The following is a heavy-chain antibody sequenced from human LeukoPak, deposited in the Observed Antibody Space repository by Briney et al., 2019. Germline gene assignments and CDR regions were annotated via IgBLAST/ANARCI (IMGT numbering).Heavy chain of an antibody. Sequence: PSETLSLTCTVSGVSICSYYWRSRRQSAGKGLEWLGRMYSSGTTAYSPSLRSRLTMSIDTSKSQLSLKLSSVTAADTAVYYCVKVGEKWSNGGFCVLWGQGTLVTVSS. CDR1: GVSICSYY. J-gene: IGHJ4*02. CDR3: VKVGEKWSNGGFCVL. CDR2: MYSSGTT. V-gene: IGHV4-4*07. D-gene: IGHD7-27*01.